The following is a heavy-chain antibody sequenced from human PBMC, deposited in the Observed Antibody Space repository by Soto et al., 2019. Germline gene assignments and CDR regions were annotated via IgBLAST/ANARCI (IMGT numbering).Heavy chain of an antibody. CDR3: ARVAADIASWLDP. Sequence: SETLSLTCTVSGDSIRTYNWGWIRQPPGKGLEWIGCIYYSGVTNYNPSLKSRVTISVDTPKNQLSLKLNSVTAADTAVYYCARVAADIASWLDPWGQGTLVTVS. D-gene: IGHD5-12*01. CDR1: GDSIRTYN. V-gene: IGHV4-59*01. CDR2: IYYSGVT. J-gene: IGHJ5*02.